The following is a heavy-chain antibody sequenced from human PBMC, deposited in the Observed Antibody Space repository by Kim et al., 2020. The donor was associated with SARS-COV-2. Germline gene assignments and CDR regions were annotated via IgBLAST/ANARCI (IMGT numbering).Heavy chain of an antibody. CDR3: ARRSTNSWAHEY. CDR2: IYRGGST. CDR1: EFTVSSSY. D-gene: IGHD6-13*01. V-gene: IGHV3-66*01. Sequence: GGSLRLSCAASEFTVSSSYMSWVRQAPGKGLEWVSVIYRGGSTYYADSVKGRFTISRDNSKNTLYLQMNSLRVEDTAVYYCARRSTNSWAHEYWGQGTLV. J-gene: IGHJ4*02.